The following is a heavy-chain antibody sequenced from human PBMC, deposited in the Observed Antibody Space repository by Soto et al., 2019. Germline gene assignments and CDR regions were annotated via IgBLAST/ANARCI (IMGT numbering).Heavy chain of an antibody. V-gene: IGHV4-34*01. CDR3: ARIAAAGTKFDY. CDR1: GGSFSGYY. CDR2: INHSGST. J-gene: IGHJ4*02. Sequence: SETLSLTCAVYGGSFSGYYWSWIRQPPGKGLEWIGEINHSGSTNYNPSLKSRVTISVDTSKNQFSLKLSSVTAADTAVYYCARIAAAGTKFDYWGRGTLVTVAS. D-gene: IGHD6-13*01.